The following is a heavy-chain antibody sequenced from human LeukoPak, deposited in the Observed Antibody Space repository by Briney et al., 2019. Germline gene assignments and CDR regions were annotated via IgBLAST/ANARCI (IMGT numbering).Heavy chain of an antibody. Sequence: QSGGSLRLSCAASGFTFSSYAMSWVRQAPGKGREWVPAISGSGGSTYYTDSVKGGFTISRDNSKNTASLPMNSLRAEDTAVYYCARGDTAPGFDLWGQGTLVAVSS. CDR1: GFTFSSYA. D-gene: IGHD5-18*01. CDR2: ISGSGGST. CDR3: ARGDTAPGFDL. V-gene: IGHV3-23*01. J-gene: IGHJ5*02.